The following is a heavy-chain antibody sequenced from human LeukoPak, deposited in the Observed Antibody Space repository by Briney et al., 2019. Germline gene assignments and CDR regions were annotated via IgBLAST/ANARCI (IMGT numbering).Heavy chain of an antibody. Sequence: GASVKVSCKASGYTFTSYDINWVRQATGQGLEWMGWMNPNSGNTGYAQKFQGRVTMTRNTSISTAYMELSSLRSEDTAVYYCARKGVAARWGSWFDPWGQGTLVTVSS. CDR3: ARKGVAARWGSWFDP. D-gene: IGHD3-16*01. CDR2: MNPNSGNT. CDR1: GYTFTSYD. V-gene: IGHV1-8*01. J-gene: IGHJ5*02.